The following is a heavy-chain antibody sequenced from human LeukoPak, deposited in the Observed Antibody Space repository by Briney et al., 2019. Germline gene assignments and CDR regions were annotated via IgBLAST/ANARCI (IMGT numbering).Heavy chain of an antibody. V-gene: IGHV3-21*01. CDR1: GFIASSNY. CDR2: ISSSSSYI. D-gene: IGHD3-16*01. Sequence: GGSLRLSCAASGFIASSNYMTWVRQAPGKGLEWVSSISSSSSYIYYADSVKGRFTISRDNAKNSLYLQMNSLRAEDTAVYYCARWGKPGDLWGQGTLVTVSS. J-gene: IGHJ5*02. CDR3: ARWGKPGDL.